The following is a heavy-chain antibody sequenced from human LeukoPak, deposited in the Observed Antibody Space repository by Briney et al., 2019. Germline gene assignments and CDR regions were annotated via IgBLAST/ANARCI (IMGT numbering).Heavy chain of an antibody. CDR3: ARAWWYSSSWYVSYYYMDV. CDR2: ISAYNGNT. Sequence: DSVKVSCKASGYTFTSYGISWVRQAPGQGLEWMGWISAYNGNTNYAQKLQGRVTMTTDTSTSTAYMELRSLRSDDTAVYYCARAWWYSSSWYVSYYYMDVWGKGTTVTVSS. D-gene: IGHD6-13*01. V-gene: IGHV1-18*01. J-gene: IGHJ6*03. CDR1: GYTFTSYG.